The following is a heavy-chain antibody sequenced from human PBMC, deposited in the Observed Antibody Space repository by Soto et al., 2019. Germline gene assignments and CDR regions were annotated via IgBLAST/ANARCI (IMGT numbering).Heavy chain of an antibody. CDR2: IYSGGST. D-gene: IGHD2-21*02. V-gene: IGHV3-66*01. J-gene: IGHJ4*02. Sequence: PGGSLRLSCAASGFTVSSNYMSWVRQAPGKGLEWVSVIYSGGSTYYADSVKGRFTISRDNFKNTLYLQIDSLRAEDTAMYYCATVTANHYFDYWGQGTLVTVSS. CDR1: GFTVSSNY. CDR3: ATVTANHYFDY.